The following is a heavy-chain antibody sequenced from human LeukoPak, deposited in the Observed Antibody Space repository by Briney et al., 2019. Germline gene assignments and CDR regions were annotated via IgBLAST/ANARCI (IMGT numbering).Heavy chain of an antibody. D-gene: IGHD3-9*01. CDR1: GGSISSSSYY. J-gene: IGHJ3*02. Sequence: SETLSLTCTVSGGSISSSSYYWGWIRQPPGKGLEWIVSIYYSGSTYYNPSLKSRVTISVDTSKNQFSLKLSSVTAADTAMYYCARVNILTGFYAFDIWGQGTMVTVSS. CDR2: IYYSGST. CDR3: ARVNILTGFYAFDI. V-gene: IGHV4-39*07.